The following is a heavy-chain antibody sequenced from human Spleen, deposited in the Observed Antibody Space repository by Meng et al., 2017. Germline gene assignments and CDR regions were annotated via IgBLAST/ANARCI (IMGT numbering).Heavy chain of an antibody. CDR2: INHSGST. Sequence: QVQLRQWGAGLLKPSETLSLTFAVYGGSFSGFYCNWFRQPPGKGLEWIAEINHSGSTNINPSLKSRVTILADTSKNQFSLKVRSVTAADTAVYYCAREAYSTSLSSATGFDYWGQGTLVTVSS. J-gene: IGHJ4*02. CDR1: GGSFSGFY. CDR3: AREAYSTSLSSATGFDY. V-gene: IGHV4-34*01. D-gene: IGHD6-13*01.